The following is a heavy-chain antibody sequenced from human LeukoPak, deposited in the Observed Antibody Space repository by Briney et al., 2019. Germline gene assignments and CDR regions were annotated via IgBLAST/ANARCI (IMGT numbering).Heavy chain of an antibody. V-gene: IGHV1-18*01. CDR3: QRITIFGVVFDFDY. Sequence: ASVKVSCKASGYTFSSYDISWVRQAPGQGLEWMGWISADSGNTNYAQKFKGRATMTTDSATNTAYMELRSLRSDDTAVYYCQRITIFGVVFDFDYWGPGSLVTVSS. D-gene: IGHD3-3*01. J-gene: IGHJ4*02. CDR1: GYTFSSYD. CDR2: ISADSGNT.